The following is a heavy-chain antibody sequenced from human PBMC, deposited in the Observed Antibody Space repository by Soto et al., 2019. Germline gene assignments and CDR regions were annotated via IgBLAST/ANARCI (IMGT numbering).Heavy chain of an antibody. J-gene: IGHJ6*02. D-gene: IGHD2-15*01. Sequence: PSETLSLTCTGSGGSISSYYWSWIRQPPGKGLEWIGYIYYSGSTNYNPSLKSRVTISVDTSKNQFSLKLSSVTAADTAVYYCARADCSGGSCYYYYGMDVWGQGTTVTVSS. CDR1: GGSISSYY. CDR3: ARADCSGGSCYYYYGMDV. V-gene: IGHV4-59*01. CDR2: IYYSGST.